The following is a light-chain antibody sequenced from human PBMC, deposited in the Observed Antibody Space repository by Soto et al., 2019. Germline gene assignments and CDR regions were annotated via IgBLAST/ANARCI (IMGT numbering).Light chain of an antibody. CDR1: QGISSW. CDR3: QQSYSTPT. Sequence: DIQMTQSPSSVSTSVGDRVTITCRASQGISSWLAWYQKKPGKAPNLLIYAASSLQSGVPSRFSGSGSGKDFTLTISSLQPEDFGSYYCQQSYSTPTFGQGTKVDIK. V-gene: IGKV1-12*01. J-gene: IGKJ1*01. CDR2: AAS.